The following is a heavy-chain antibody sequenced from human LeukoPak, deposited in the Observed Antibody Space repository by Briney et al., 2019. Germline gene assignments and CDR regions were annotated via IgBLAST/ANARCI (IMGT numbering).Heavy chain of an antibody. J-gene: IGHJ4*02. CDR2: IYYSGST. Sequence: SETLSLTCTVSGGSISSYYWSWIRQPPGKGLEWIGYIYYSGSTNYNPSLKSRVTISVDTSKNQFSLKLCSVTAADTAVYYCARRGDGYNYPHFDYWGQGTLVTVSS. CDR1: GGSISSYY. D-gene: IGHD5-24*01. CDR3: ARRGDGYNYPHFDY. V-gene: IGHV4-59*08.